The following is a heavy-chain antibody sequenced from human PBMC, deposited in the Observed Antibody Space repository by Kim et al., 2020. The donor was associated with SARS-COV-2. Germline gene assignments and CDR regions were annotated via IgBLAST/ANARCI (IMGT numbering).Heavy chain of an antibody. J-gene: IGHJ3*01. CDR3: AKDRYCSGTNYYRAFDV. D-gene: IGHD2-15*01. V-gene: IGHV3-64D*06. Sequence: SVKGRFTISRDNSKDTLFLQMSSLGPEDTAMYFCAKDRYCSGTNYYRAFDVWGQGTMVTVSS.